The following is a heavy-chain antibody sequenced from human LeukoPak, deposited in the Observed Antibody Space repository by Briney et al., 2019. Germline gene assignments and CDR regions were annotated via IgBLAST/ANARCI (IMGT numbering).Heavy chain of an antibody. CDR2: INSDGSST. Sequence: GGSLRLSCAASGFTVRSYWMHWVRQAPGKGLVWVSRINSDGSSTSYADSVKGRFTISRDNSKNTLYLQMNSLRAEDTAVYYCARVTPTLWFGEFDYWGQGTLVTVSS. CDR3: ARVTPTLWFGEFDY. V-gene: IGHV3-74*01. CDR1: GFTVRSYW. J-gene: IGHJ4*02. D-gene: IGHD3-10*01.